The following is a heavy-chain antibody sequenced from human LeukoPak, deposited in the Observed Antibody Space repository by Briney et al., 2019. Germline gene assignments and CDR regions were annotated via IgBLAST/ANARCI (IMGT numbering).Heavy chain of an antibody. CDR1: GFTFSSYG. J-gene: IGHJ5*02. V-gene: IGHV3-30*02. Sequence: GGSLRLSCAASGFTFSSYGMHWVRQAPGKGLEWVAFIRYDGSNKYYADSVKGRFTISRDNSKNTLYLQMNSLRAEDTAVYYCAKDYCGSTSCYTWLNWFDPWGQGTLVTVSS. CDR2: IRYDGSNK. D-gene: IGHD2-2*02. CDR3: AKDYCGSTSCYTWLNWFDP.